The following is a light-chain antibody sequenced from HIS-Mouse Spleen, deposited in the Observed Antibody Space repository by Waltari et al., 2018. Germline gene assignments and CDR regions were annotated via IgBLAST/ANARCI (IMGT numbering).Light chain of an antibody. V-gene: IGKV3-11*01. J-gene: IGKJ4*01. CDR1: QSVRSY. Sequence: EIVLTQSPATLSLSPGERATPPCRASQSVRSYLAWYQQQPGQAPRLLIYDASNRATGIPARFSGSGSETDFTRAISSLEPGDFAVYYCQQRSNWPLTFGGGTKVEIK. CDR2: DAS. CDR3: QQRSNWPLT.